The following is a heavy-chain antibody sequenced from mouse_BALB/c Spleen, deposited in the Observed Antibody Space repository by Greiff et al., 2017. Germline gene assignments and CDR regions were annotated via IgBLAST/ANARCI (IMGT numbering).Heavy chain of an antibody. CDR3: ARGGYYSYYFDY. V-gene: IGHV1-87*01. D-gene: IGHD2-3*01. J-gene: IGHJ2*01. CDR2: IYPGDGDT. CDR1: GYTFTSYW. Sequence: QVQLQQSGAELARPGASVKLSCKASGYTFTSYWMQWVKQRPGQGLEWIGAIYPGDGDTRYTQKFKGKATFTADKSSSTAYMQLSSLASEDSAVYYCARGGYYSYYFDYWGQGTTLTVSS.